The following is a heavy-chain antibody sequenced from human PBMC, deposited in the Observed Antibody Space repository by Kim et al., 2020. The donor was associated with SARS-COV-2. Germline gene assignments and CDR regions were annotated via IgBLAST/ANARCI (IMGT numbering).Heavy chain of an antibody. V-gene: IGHV3-48*03. CDR3: ARAGRSGSCYQPGYGGDCYEATNCDY. Sequence: GGSLRLSCAASGFTFSSYEMNWVRQAPGKGLEWVSYISSSGSTIYYADSVKGRFTISRDNAKNSLYLQMNSLRAEDTAVYYCARAGRSGSCYQPGYGGDCYEATNCDYWGQGTLVTVSS. J-gene: IGHJ4*02. CDR1: GFTFSSYE. CDR2: ISSSGSTI. D-gene: IGHD2-21*02.